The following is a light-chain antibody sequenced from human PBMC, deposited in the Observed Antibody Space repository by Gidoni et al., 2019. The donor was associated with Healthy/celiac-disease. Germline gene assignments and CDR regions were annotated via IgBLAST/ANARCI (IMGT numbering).Light chain of an antibody. J-gene: IGLJ3*02. Sequence: QTVLTQPPSVSGAPGQRVTISCTGSSSNTGAGYDVHWYQQLPGTAPKLLIYGNSHRPSGVPDRFSGSKSGTSASLAITGLQAEDEADYYCQSYDSSLSAWVFGGGTKLTVL. CDR2: GNS. CDR1: SSNTGAGYD. CDR3: QSYDSSLSAWV. V-gene: IGLV1-40*01.